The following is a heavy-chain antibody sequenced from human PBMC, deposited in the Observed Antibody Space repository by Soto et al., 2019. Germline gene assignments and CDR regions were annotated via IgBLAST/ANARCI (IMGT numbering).Heavy chain of an antibody. J-gene: IGHJ4*02. V-gene: IGHV1-3*01. D-gene: IGHD3-3*01. CDR3: ARDVPWESGIKNYYDFWSGSDDRFDY. CDR1: GYTFTSYA. CDR2: INAGNGNT. Sequence: ASVKVSCKASGYTFTSYAMHWVRQAPGQRLEWMGWINAGNGNTKYSQKFQGRVTITRDTSASTAYMELSSLRSEDTAVYYCARDVPWESGIKNYYDFWSGSDDRFDYWGQGTLVTVSS.